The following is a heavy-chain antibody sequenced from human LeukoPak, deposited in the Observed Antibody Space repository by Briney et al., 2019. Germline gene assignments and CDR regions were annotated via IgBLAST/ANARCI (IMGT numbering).Heavy chain of an antibody. CDR3: AKGRYSSGWCIFDY. D-gene: IGHD6-19*01. CDR1: GFTFSSYG. V-gene: IGHV3-30*18. CDR2: ISYDGSNK. J-gene: IGHJ4*02. Sequence: GGSLRLSCAASGFTFSSYGMHWVRQAPGKGLEWVAVISYDGSNKYYADSVKGRFTISRDNSKNTLYLQMNSLRAEDTAVYYCAKGRYSSGWCIFDYWGQGTLVTVS.